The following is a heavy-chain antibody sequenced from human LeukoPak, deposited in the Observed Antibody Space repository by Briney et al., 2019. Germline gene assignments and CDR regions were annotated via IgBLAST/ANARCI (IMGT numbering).Heavy chain of an antibody. CDR2: ISTSSSYI. CDR3: ARGPSGYHNT. CDR1: GFTFSFYT. D-gene: IGHD5-12*01. J-gene: IGHJ4*02. Sequence: GGSLRLSCVASGFTFSFYTMNWVRQAPGKGLEWVSPISTSSSYIYYADSVKGRFTISRDNSKNTLYLQMNSLRAEDTAVYYCARGPSGYHNTGGQGTLVTVSS. V-gene: IGHV3-21*01.